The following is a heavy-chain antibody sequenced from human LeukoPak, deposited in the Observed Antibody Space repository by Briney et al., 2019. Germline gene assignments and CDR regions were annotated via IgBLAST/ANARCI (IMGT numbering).Heavy chain of an antibody. Sequence: SETLSLTCAVYGGSFSGYYWSWIRQPPGNGLEWIGEINHSGSTNYNPSLKSRVTISVDTSKNQFSLKLSSVTAADTAVYYCASWSGSSVLDYWGQGTLVTVSS. CDR3: ASWSGSSVLDY. CDR2: INHSGST. V-gene: IGHV4-34*01. J-gene: IGHJ4*02. D-gene: IGHD3-3*01. CDR1: GGSFSGYY.